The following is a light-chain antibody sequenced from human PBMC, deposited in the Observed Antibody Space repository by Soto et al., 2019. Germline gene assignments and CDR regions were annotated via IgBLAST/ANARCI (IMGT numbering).Light chain of an antibody. CDR2: KAL. Sequence: DIQMTQSPSTLSASVGDRVTITCRARQRFNSWLAWYQQKPGRAPKLLNYKALSLENRVPSTFRGSESGKEFTLFITSRQPDDIETYYCQQYTSYSTFGQGTKVEIK. J-gene: IGKJ1*01. CDR3: QQYTSYST. V-gene: IGKV1-5*03. CDR1: QRFNSW.